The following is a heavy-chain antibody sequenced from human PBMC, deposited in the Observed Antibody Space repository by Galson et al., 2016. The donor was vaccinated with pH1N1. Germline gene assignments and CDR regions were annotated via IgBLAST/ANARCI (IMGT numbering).Heavy chain of an antibody. Sequence: ETLSLTCAVYGGSFRGYYWSWIRQSPEKGLEWIGEINHGGSTNYNPSLEGRVALSLDTSKNQFSLRLMAVTAEDTAVYFCGRHSTSGFPTIEVAARRRPFDVWGQGTLVTVSS. CDR2: INHGGST. D-gene: IGHD6-19*01. CDR1: GGSFRGYY. CDR3: GRHSTSGFPTIEVAARRRPFDV. J-gene: IGHJ3*01. V-gene: IGHV4-34*01.